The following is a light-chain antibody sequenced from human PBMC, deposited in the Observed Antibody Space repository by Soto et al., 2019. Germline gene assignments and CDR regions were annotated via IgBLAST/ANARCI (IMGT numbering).Light chain of an antibody. J-gene: IGKJ4*01. CDR3: QQRSNWPPVLT. V-gene: IGKV3-11*01. CDR1: QSVSSY. CDR2: DTS. Sequence: EIVLTQSPATLSLSPGERATLSCRASQSVSSYLAWYQQKPGQAPRLLIYDTSNRATGIPARFSAFGSGTDFTLTISSLEPEDFAVYYCQQRSNWPPVLTFGGGTKVEIK.